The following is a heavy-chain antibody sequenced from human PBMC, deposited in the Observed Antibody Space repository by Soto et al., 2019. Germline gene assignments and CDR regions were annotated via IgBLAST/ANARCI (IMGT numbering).Heavy chain of an antibody. V-gene: IGHV1-69*13. CDR2: IIPIFGTA. CDR3: ASSDVSGTNYFDY. D-gene: IGHD5-12*01. CDR1: GGTFSSYA. J-gene: IGHJ4*02. Sequence: SVKVSCKASGGTFSSYAISWVRQAPGQGLEWMGGIIPIFGTANYTQKFQGRVTITADESTSTAYMELSSLRSEDTAVYYCASSDVSGTNYFDYWGQGTLVTVSS.